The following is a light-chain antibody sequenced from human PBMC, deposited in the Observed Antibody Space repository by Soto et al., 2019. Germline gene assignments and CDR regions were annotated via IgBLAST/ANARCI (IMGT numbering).Light chain of an antibody. CDR3: QQYKTESIT. V-gene: IGKV1-5*03. CDR2: EAS. J-gene: IGKJ5*01. CDR1: QSISYW. Sequence: DIQMTQSPSTLSASIGDRVTITCRASQSISYWLAWHQQKPGKAPKLLIYEASKLKSGVPLRFTGSGSGTEFTLTISSLQPDDFATYYCQQYKTESITFGQGTRLEIK.